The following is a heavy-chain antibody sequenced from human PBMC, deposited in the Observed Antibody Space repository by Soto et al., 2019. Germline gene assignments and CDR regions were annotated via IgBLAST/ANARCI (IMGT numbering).Heavy chain of an antibody. CDR3: TRDPSGALPGFDY. CDR2: ISGSGATT. V-gene: IGHV3-23*01. D-gene: IGHD3-3*01. J-gene: IGHJ4*01. Sequence: EVQLLESGGGLVQPGGSLRLSCVASGFTFSSYAMTWVRQAPGKGLEWVSSISGSGATTYYADSVTGRFTISRDNAKNSLYLQMNSLRAEDTAVYYCTRDPSGALPGFDYWGHGTLVTVSS. CDR1: GFTFSSYA.